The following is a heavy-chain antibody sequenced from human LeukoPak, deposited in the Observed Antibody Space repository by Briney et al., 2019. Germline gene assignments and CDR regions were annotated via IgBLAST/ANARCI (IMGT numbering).Heavy chain of an antibody. CDR3: ARVNYSNYIDY. V-gene: IGHV4-39*01. D-gene: IGHD4-11*01. CDR1: GGSISSSSYY. CDR2: IYYSGST. J-gene: IGHJ4*02. Sequence: PSETLSLTCTVSGGSISSSSYYWGWIRQPPGRGLEWIGSIYYSGSTYYNPSLKSRVTISVDTSKNQFSLKLSSVTAADTAVYYCARVNYSNYIDYWGQGTLVTVSS.